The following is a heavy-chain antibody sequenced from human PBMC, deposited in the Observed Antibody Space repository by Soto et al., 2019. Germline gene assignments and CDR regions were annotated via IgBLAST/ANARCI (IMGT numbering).Heavy chain of an antibody. CDR2: IKSKTDGGTT. D-gene: IGHD1-26*01. Sequence: GGSLRLSCAASGFTFNNAWMNWVRQAPGKGLEWVGRIKSKTDGGTTDYVAPVKGRFTISRNDSINTLYLQMNSLKTEDTAVYYCTTEPWWESGPYGMDVWGQGTTVTVSS. CDR1: GFTFNNAW. CDR3: TTEPWWESGPYGMDV. J-gene: IGHJ6*02. V-gene: IGHV3-15*07.